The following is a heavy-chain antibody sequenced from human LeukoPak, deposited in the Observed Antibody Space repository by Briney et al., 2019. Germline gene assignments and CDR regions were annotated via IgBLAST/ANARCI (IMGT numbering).Heavy chain of an antibody. Sequence: PGGSLRLSCAASGFTVSSNYMSWVRQAPGKGLEWVSVIYSGGSTYYADSVKGRFTISRDNSKSTLYLQMNSLRAEDTAVYYCARDTTTTGFSWELDYWGQGTLVTVSS. V-gene: IGHV3-53*01. J-gene: IGHJ4*02. D-gene: IGHD1-1*01. CDR1: GFTVSSNY. CDR3: ARDTTTTGFSWELDY. CDR2: IYSGGST.